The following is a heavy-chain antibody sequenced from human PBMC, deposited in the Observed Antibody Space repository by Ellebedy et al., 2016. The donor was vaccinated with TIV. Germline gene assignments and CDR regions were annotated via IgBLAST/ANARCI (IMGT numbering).Heavy chain of an antibody. Sequence: GGSLRLSCAASGVTFRNYWMSGVRQAPGKGLEWVANIKQDGSEKYYVDSVEGRFSISRDNAKNSMYLQMNSLRDEDTAVYYCARDQWLGRAYYFDSWGQGTLLTVSS. CDR3: ARDQWLGRAYYFDS. D-gene: IGHD6-19*01. CDR2: IKQDGSEK. CDR1: GVTFRNYW. J-gene: IGHJ4*02. V-gene: IGHV3-7*01.